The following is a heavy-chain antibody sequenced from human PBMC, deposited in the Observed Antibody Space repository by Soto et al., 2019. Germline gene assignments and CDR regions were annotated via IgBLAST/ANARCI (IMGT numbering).Heavy chain of an antibody. V-gene: IGHV1-2*04. CDR2: INPNSGGT. Sequence: ASVKVSCKASGYTFTGYYMHWVRQAPGQGLEWMGWINPNSGGTNYAQKFQGWVTMTRDTSISTAYMELSRLRSDDTAVYYCARDTTLYYYDSSGIDYWGQGTLVTVSS. J-gene: IGHJ4*02. CDR3: ARDTTLYYYDSSGIDY. D-gene: IGHD3-22*01. CDR1: GYTFTGYY.